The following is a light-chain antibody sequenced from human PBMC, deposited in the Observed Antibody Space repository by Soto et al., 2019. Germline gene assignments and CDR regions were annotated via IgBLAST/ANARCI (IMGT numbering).Light chain of an antibody. CDR2: EVS. J-gene: IGLJ2*01. Sequence: QSALTQPASVSGSPGQSITISCTGSTSDVGAYNYVSWHQQHPGKAPKLMIFEVSNRPSGVPDRFSGSKSGNTASLTISGLQAEDEADYYCSSYTGSSTNTVVFGGGTQLTVL. CDR1: TSDVGAYNY. CDR3: SSYTGSSTNTVV. V-gene: IGLV2-14*01.